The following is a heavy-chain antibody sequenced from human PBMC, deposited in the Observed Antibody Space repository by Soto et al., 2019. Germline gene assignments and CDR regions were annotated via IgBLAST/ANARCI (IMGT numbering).Heavy chain of an antibody. D-gene: IGHD1-26*01. Sequence: QVQLQASGPGLVKPSQTLSLTCTVSGGSISSGGYYWSWISQHPGKGLECIGYIYYSGSTYYNPSLKSRVTISVDTSKNQFSLKLSSVTAADTAVYYCAREGGIVGATAADYWGQGTLVTVSS. J-gene: IGHJ4*02. CDR2: IYYSGST. CDR1: GGSISSGGYY. V-gene: IGHV4-31*03. CDR3: AREGGIVGATAADY.